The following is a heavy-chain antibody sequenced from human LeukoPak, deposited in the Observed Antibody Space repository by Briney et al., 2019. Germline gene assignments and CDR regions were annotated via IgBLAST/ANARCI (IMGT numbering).Heavy chain of an antibody. CDR2: MYYRGNT. D-gene: IGHD1-7*01. Sequence: SETLSLTCTVSGGSISTYCWSWIRQPPGKGLEWVGHMYYRGNTFYNPSLKSRVTISVDTSKNQFSLKLRSVTAADTAVYYCARLYGNYQNYFDYWGQGTLVTVSS. J-gene: IGHJ4*02. V-gene: IGHV4-59*12. CDR3: ARLYGNYQNYFDY. CDR1: GGSISTYC.